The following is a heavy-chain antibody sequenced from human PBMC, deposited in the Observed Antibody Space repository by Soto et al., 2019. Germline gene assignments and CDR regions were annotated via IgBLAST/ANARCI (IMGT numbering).Heavy chain of an antibody. CDR1: GFTFSSYS. Sequence: GGSLRLSCAASGFTFSSYSMNWVRQAPGKGLEWVSSISSSSSYIYYAASVKGRFTISRDNAKNSLYLQMNSLRAEDTAVYYCARDRYCSGGSCYPGAFDIWGQGTMVTVSS. D-gene: IGHD2-15*01. J-gene: IGHJ3*02. V-gene: IGHV3-21*01. CDR2: ISSSSSYI. CDR3: ARDRYCSGGSCYPGAFDI.